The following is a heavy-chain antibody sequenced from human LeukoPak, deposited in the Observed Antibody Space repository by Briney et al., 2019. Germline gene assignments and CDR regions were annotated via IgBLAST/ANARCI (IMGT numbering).Heavy chain of an antibody. V-gene: IGHV1-69*13. CDR1: GYTFTSYA. D-gene: IGHD2-15*01. Sequence: GASVKVSCKASGYTFTSYAMNWVRQAPGQGLEWMGGIIPIFGTANYAQKFQGRVTITADESTSTAYMELSSLRSEDTAVYYCAREYLFGGGFDYWGQGTLVTVSS. CDR2: IIPIFGTA. CDR3: AREYLFGGGFDY. J-gene: IGHJ4*02.